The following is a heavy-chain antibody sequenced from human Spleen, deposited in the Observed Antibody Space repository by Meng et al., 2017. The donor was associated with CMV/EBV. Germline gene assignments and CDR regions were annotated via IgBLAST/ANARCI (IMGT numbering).Heavy chain of an antibody. D-gene: IGHD3-3*01. CDR3: ARDLRFLGRSYGMDV. Sequence: SVKVSCKASGGTFSSYTISWVRQAPGQGLEWMGRIIPILGIANYAQKFQGRVTITADKSTSTAYMELSRLRSDDTAVYYCARDLRFLGRSYGMDVWGQGTTVTVSS. V-gene: IGHV1-69*04. CDR1: GGTFSSYT. J-gene: IGHJ6*02. CDR2: IIPILGIA.